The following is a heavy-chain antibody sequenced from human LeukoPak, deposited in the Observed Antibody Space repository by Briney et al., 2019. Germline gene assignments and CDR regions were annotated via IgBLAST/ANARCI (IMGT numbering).Heavy chain of an antibody. D-gene: IGHD6-6*01. V-gene: IGHV1-2*02. CDR2: INSNTGGT. CDR1: GYTFTGYH. J-gene: IGHJ3*02. Sequence: ASVKVSCKASGYTFTGYHMHWVRQAPGHGLEWMGWINSNTGGTNYAQEFQGRVTMTRDTSISTAYMDLSSLRSDDTAVYYCARDDSSSSANAFVIWGQGTMVSVSS. CDR3: ARDDSSSSANAFVI.